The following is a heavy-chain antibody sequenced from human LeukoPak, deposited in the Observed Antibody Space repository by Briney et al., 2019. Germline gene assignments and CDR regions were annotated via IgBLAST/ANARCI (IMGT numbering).Heavy chain of an antibody. D-gene: IGHD1-26*01. CDR1: GGTFISYA. J-gene: IGHJ4*02. V-gene: IGHV1-69*13. CDR2: IIPIFGTA. CDR3: ARAQPSYSGSYLRGTVHDY. Sequence: ASVKVSCKASGGTFISYAISWVRQAPGQGLEWMGGIIPIFGTANYAQKFQGRVTITADESTSTAYMELSSLRSEDTAVYYCARAQPSYSGSYLRGTVHDYWGQGTLVTVSS.